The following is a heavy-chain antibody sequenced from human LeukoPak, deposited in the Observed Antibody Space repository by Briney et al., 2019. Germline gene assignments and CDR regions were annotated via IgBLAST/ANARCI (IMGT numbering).Heavy chain of an antibody. CDR2: XSGSSSHT. D-gene: IGHD3-3*01. Sequence: GGSLRLSCAASGFSFSTYAMSWVRQAPGKGXEXXXXXSGSSSHTADADSVKGRFTIYRDNSRNTLYLQMNSLRAEDTAVYYCTKEHEKTNGAPEWGFDWGQGTLVTVSS. CDR3: TKEHEKTNGAPEWGFD. V-gene: IGHV3-23*01. J-gene: IGHJ4*02. CDR1: GFSFSTYA.